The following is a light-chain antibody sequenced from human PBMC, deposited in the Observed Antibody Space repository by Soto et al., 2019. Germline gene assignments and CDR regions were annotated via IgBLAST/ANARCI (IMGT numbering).Light chain of an antibody. J-gene: IGKJ4*01. Sequence: EIVLTQSPATLSLSPGDRATISCRASQSVSYHMAWYQQKPGQAPRLLISDASNWATGIPARFSGSGSVTYITLTIVNRDPEDDAVYYCHHRNNWPPVTFGGGTKVEIK. V-gene: IGKV3-11*01. CDR3: HHRNNWPPVT. CDR2: DAS. CDR1: QSVSYH.